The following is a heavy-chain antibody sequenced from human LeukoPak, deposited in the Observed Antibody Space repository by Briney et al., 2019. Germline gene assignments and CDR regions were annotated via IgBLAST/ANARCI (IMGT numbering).Heavy chain of an antibody. D-gene: IGHD4-17*01. CDR1: GFTFRTYT. CDR3: ASIGDPFDY. J-gene: IGHJ4*02. CDR2: ISPSGNYI. Sequence: GGSLRLSCAASGFTFRTYTMNWVRQAPGKGLEWVSTISPSGNYIFYADSLQGRFTISRDNAKNSLYLQMNSLRAEDTAVYYCASIGDPFDYWGQGALVTVSS. V-gene: IGHV3-21*01.